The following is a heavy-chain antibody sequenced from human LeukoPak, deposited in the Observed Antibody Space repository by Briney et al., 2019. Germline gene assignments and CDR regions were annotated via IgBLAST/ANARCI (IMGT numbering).Heavy chain of an antibody. CDR2: IKQDGSEK. J-gene: IGHJ3*02. V-gene: IGHV3-7*01. CDR3: AKDENYGSGSYYPNDAFDI. CDR1: GFTSSTYW. Sequence: GGSLRLSCAASGFTSSTYWMSWVRQAPGRGLEWVANIKQDGSEKYYVDTVKGRFTISRDNAKNSLYLQMNSLRVEDTALFYCAKDENYGSGSYYPNDAFDIWGQGTMVTVSS. D-gene: IGHD3-10*01.